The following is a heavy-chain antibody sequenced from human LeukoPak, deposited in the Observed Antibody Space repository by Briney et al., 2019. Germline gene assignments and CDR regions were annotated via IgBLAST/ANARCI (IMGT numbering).Heavy chain of an antibody. CDR3: VRGNDYGGPHY. J-gene: IGHJ4*02. CDR1: GFTFSSYW. CDR2: IDRDGSRI. Sequence: GGSLRLSCAVSGFTFSSYWMHWVRQAPGKGLVWVSRIDRDGSRINYADSVKGRFTISRNNGKNTLFLQMNSLRAEDAAVYYCVRGNDYGGPHYWGQGTLVTVSS. D-gene: IGHD4-23*01. V-gene: IGHV3-74*01.